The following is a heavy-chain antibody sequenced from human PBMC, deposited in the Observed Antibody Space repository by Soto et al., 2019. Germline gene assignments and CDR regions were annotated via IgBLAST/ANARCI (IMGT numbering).Heavy chain of an antibody. J-gene: IGHJ4*02. V-gene: IGHV3-7*01. CDR3: ARTYSGYDLLLAY. CDR1: GFTFSSYW. D-gene: IGHD5-12*01. CDR2: IKQDGSEK. Sequence: GGSLRLSCAASGFTFSSYWMSWVRQAPGKGLEWVANIKQDGSEKYYVDSVKGRFTISRDNAKNSLYLQMNSLRAEDTAVYYCARTYSGYDLLLAYWGQGTLVTVSS.